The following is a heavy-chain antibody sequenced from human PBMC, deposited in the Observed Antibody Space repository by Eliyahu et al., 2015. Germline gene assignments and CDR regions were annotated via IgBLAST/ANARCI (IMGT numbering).Heavy chain of an antibody. D-gene: IGHD6-19*01. CDR2: ISGSGGST. CDR3: AKDRGNAVAGAEDY. J-gene: IGHJ4*02. CDR1: GFTFSSYA. V-gene: IGHV3-23*01. Sequence: EVQLLESGGGLVQPGESXRLSCAASGFTFSSYAMXWVXQAPGKGLXWVSGISGSGGSTYSAXSVKGRFTISRDNSKNTLYLQMNSLRAEDTAVYYCAKDRGNAVAGAEDYWGQGTLVTVSS.